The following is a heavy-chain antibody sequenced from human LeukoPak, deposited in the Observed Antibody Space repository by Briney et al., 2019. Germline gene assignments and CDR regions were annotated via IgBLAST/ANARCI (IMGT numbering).Heavy chain of an antibody. V-gene: IGHV3-30*18. CDR1: RFTYSCYG. J-gene: IGHJ4*02. D-gene: IGHD2-15*01. CDR2: IYYDGSNK. CDR3: AKAPYSSGSSCLMDYFDY. Sequence: ALRVSRAASRFTYSCYGRHGVRQARGKGVEGVAVIYYDGSNKYYADSVKGRFTISRDNSKNTLYLQMNSLRAEDTAVYYCAKAPYSSGSSCLMDYFDYWGQGTLVTVSS.